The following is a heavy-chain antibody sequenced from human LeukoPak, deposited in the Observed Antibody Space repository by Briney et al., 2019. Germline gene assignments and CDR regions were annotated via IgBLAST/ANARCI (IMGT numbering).Heavy chain of an antibody. Sequence: GGSLRLSCAASGFTFRNAWMSWVRQAPGKGLEWVGRIKSKTDGGTTDYAAPVKGRFTISRDDSKNTLYLQMNSLKTEDTAVYYCAKDDGYLLADYYGMDVWGQGTTVTVSS. V-gene: IGHV3-15*01. D-gene: IGHD5-24*01. J-gene: IGHJ6*02. CDR2: IKSKTDGGTT. CDR3: AKDDGYLLADYYGMDV. CDR1: GFTFRNAW.